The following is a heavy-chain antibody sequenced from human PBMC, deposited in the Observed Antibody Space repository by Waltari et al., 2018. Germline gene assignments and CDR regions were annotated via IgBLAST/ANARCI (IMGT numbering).Heavy chain of an antibody. V-gene: IGHV3-33*01. CDR2: IWYDGSNK. CDR1: GFTFTSAA. J-gene: IGHJ4*02. D-gene: IGHD6-13*01. Sequence: QVQLGESGGGVVQPGRSRRLSCAACGFTFTSAAITWVPTAPGKGREWVAVIWYDGSNKCYADSVKGRFTISRDNSKNTLYLQMNSLRAEDTAVYYCARAKLAAAGGALGYWGQGTLVTVSS. CDR3: ARAKLAAAGGALGY.